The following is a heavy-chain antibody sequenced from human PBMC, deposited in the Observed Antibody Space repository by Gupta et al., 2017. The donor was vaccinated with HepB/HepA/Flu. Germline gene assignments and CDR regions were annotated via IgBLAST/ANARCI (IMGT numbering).Heavy chain of an antibody. CDR3: ARDFVSNSNPLYYYGMDV. V-gene: IGHV1-46*01. CDR1: GYTFTTYY. CDR2: INPSGGST. D-gene: IGHD4-11*01. Sequence: QVQLVQSGAEVKNPGASVKVSCTASGYTFTTYYMHWVRKAPGQGLEWLGIINPSGGSTSYAQKFQSRVTMTRDTSTSTVYMELSSLRSEDTAVYYCARDFVSNSNPLYYYGMDVWGQGTTVTVSS. J-gene: IGHJ6*02.